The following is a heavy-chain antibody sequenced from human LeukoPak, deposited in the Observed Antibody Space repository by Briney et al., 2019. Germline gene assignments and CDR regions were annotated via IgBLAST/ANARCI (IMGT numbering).Heavy chain of an antibody. J-gene: IGHJ6*02. CDR3: ATYSGPDKWDASDM. D-gene: IGHD1-26*01. V-gene: IGHV3-7*01. CDR2: IRVDGSVE. Sequence: TGGSLRLSCAASGFTFSSYAMTWVRQAPGKGLEWVATIRVDGSVEYPADSMKGRFTISRDDAKNSPHLQMNSLRVEDTAVYYCATYSGPDKWDASDMWGQGTTVTVSS. CDR1: GFTFSSYA.